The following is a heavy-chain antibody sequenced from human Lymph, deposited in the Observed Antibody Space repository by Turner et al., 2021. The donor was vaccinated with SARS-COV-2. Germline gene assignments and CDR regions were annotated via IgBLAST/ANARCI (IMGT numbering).Heavy chain of an antibody. Sequence: QVQLQESGPGLVKPSEPLSPTCTVAGGPVTSSSYYWGWIRQPPGKGLEWIGDIYSSGSTYYNPSLKSRVTISVDTSKNQFSLKLSSVTAADTAVYYCARQGWLRGYFDYWSQGTLVTVSS. D-gene: IGHD5-18*01. CDR3: ARQGWLRGYFDY. CDR1: GGPVTSSSYY. J-gene: IGHJ4*02. V-gene: IGHV4-39*01. CDR2: IYSSGST.